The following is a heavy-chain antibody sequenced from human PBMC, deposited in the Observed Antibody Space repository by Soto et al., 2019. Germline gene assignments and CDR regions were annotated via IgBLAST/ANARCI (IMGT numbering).Heavy chain of an antibody. CDR3: ARDWYYYDSSGYYDDAFDI. Sequence: SETLSLTCTVSGGSISSYYWSRIRQPPGKGLEWIGYIYYSGSTNYNPSLKSRVTISVDTSKNQFSLKLSSVTAADTAVYYCARDWYYYDSSGYYDDAFDIWGQGTMVTVSS. V-gene: IGHV4-59*01. J-gene: IGHJ3*02. CDR1: GGSISSYY. CDR2: IYYSGST. D-gene: IGHD3-22*01.